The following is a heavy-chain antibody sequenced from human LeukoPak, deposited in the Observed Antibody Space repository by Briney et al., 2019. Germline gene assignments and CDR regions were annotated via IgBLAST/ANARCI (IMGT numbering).Heavy chain of an antibody. CDR2: ISGSGSTK. CDR3: ARVGSIAAAGTPDY. V-gene: IGHV3-48*04. Sequence: GGSLRLSCAASGFTFRSYAMSWVRQAPGKGLEWVSHISGSGSTKIYADSVKGRFTISRDNAENSLYLQVNSLRAEDTAVYYCARVGSIAAAGTPDYWGQGTLVTVSS. J-gene: IGHJ4*02. D-gene: IGHD6-13*01. CDR1: GFTFRSYA.